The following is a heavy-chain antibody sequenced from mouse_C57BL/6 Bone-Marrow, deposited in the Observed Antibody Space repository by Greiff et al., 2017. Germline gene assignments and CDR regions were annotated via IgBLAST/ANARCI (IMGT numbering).Heavy chain of an antibody. Sequence: EVQLQESGGGLVKPGGSLKLSCAASGFTFSDYGMHWVRQAPEKGLEWVAYISSGSSTIYYADTVKGRFTISRDNAKNTLFLQMTSLRSEDTAMYYCASASQADYYAMDYWCQGTSVTVSS. CDR3: ASASQADYYAMDY. CDR2: ISSGSSTI. CDR1: GFTFSDYG. V-gene: IGHV5-17*01. D-gene: IGHD3-2*02. J-gene: IGHJ4*01.